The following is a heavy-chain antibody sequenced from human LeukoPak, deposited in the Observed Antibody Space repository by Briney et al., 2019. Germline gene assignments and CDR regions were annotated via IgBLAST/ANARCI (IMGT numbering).Heavy chain of an antibody. CDR3: ARVYSSSWYRGGYYYMDV. D-gene: IGHD6-13*01. V-gene: IGHV3-74*01. CDR2: FNSAVNST. CDR1: GFTFDNYA. J-gene: IGHJ6*03. Sequence: PGGSLRLYCAASGFTFDNYAMHWGRQGPGKGLVWVSRFNSAVNSTSYADSVKGRFTISRDNAKNTLYLQMNSLRAEDTAVYYCARVYSSSWYRGGYYYMDVWGKGTTVTVSS.